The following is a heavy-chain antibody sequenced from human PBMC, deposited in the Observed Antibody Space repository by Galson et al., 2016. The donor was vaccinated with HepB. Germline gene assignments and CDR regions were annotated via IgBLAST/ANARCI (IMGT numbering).Heavy chain of an antibody. D-gene: IGHD4-17*01. CDR1: GYTLTSFA. CDR2: INAGNGNT. CDR3: ARDRGAFGDLGH. Sequence: SVKVSCKASGYTLTSFAMHWVRQAPGQRLEWMGWINAGNGNTKYSQKFQGRVTINRDTSANTAYMELSSLRSEDTAVYFCARDRGAFGDLGHWGQGTLVTVSS. V-gene: IGHV1-3*01. J-gene: IGHJ4*02.